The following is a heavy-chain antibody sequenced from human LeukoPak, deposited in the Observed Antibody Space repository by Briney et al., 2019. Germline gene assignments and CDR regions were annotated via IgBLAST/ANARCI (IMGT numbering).Heavy chain of an antibody. Sequence: ASVKVSCKASGGTFSSYAISWVRQAPGQGLEWMGRIIPILGIANYAQKLQGRVTMTTDTSTSTAYMELRSLRSDDTAVYYCARDIVVVPAAIRYYYGMDVWGQGTTVTVSS. D-gene: IGHD2-2*02. CDR1: GGTFSSYA. CDR3: ARDIVVVPAAIRYYYGMDV. CDR2: IIPILGIA. J-gene: IGHJ6*02. V-gene: IGHV1-69*04.